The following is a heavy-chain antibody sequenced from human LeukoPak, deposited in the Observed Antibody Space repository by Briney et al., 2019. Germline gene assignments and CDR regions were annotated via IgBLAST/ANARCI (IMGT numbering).Heavy chain of an antibody. Sequence: PGGSLRLSCAASGSTFHDSAMHWVRQTPGKGLEWVSSINWNSDTIDYVDSVKGRFTTSRDNAKNSLYLQMNSLRTEDTALYYCAKEGSVCTNGICRYFDQWGRGTLVTVSS. CDR2: INWNSDTI. D-gene: IGHD2-8*01. J-gene: IGHJ4*02. CDR3: AKEGSVCTNGICRYFDQ. CDR1: GSTFHDSA. V-gene: IGHV3-9*01.